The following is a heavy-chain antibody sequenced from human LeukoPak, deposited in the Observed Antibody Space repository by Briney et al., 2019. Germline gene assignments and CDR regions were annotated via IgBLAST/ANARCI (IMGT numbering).Heavy chain of an antibody. CDR2: IYYSGST. D-gene: IGHD2-15*01. V-gene: IGHV4-31*11. Sequence: ASGTLSLTCAVSGGSISSGGYYWSWIRQHPGKGLEWIGYIYYSGSTYYNPSLKSRVTISVDTSKNQFSLKLSSVTAADTAVYYCARAPGVVAATNLHYFDYWGQGTLVTVSS. J-gene: IGHJ4*02. CDR3: ARAPGVVAATNLHYFDY. CDR1: GGSISSGGYY.